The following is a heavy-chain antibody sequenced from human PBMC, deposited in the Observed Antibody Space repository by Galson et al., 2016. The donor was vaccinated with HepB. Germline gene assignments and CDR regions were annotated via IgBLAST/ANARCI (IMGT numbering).Heavy chain of an antibody. CDR2: ISYSGST. Sequence: SETLSLTCTVSGGSIVSNDYYWGWIRQAPGKGLEWIESISYSGSTFHNPSLKGRVITSLATAKNQFSLVLKSVTATATAVYYWSRQGMVRGSNLFDTWGQGSLVTVSS. CDR3: SRQGMVRGSNLFDT. J-gene: IGHJ5*02. CDR1: GGSIVSNDYY. D-gene: IGHD3-10*01. V-gene: IGHV4-39*01.